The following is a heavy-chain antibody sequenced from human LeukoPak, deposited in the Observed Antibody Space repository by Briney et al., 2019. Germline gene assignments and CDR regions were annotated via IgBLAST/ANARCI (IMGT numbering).Heavy chain of an antibody. CDR3: ARSIGLTGGGVDV. V-gene: IGHV3-11*01. J-gene: IGHJ6*02. Sequence: GGSLRLSCAASGFTFSDYNMNWVRQAPGKGLEWASYITNGGSTIHHADSVKGRFTISRDNAKKTLYLQMNSLRAEDTAVYYCARSIGLTGGGVDVWGQGTTVTVSS. D-gene: IGHD3-9*01. CDR1: GFTFSDYN. CDR2: ITNGGSTI.